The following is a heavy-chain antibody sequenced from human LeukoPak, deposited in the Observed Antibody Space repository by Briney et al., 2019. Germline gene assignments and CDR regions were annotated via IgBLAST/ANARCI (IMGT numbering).Heavy chain of an antibody. D-gene: IGHD4-17*01. CDR2: IYYSGST. J-gene: IGHJ3*02. CDR1: GGSISSYY. CDR3: ARVLYGDYLAFDI. V-gene: IGHV4-59*01. Sequence: SETLSLTCTVSGGSISSYYWSWIRQPPGKGLEWIGYIYYSGSTNYNPSLRSRVTISVDTSKNQFSLKLSSVTAADTAVYYCARVLYGDYLAFDIWGQGTMVTVSS.